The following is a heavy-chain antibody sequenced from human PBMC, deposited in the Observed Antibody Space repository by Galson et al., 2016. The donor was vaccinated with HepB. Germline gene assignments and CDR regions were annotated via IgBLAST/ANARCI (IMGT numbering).Heavy chain of an antibody. V-gene: IGHV3-23*01. J-gene: IGHJ4*01. CDR2: ISGGGTA. CDR3: AGVSGPLVGVPAAKGYFDF. Sequence: SLRLSCAASGFTFKYHAMSWVRQAPGSGLEWVAVISGGGTAHYADSVKGRFTISRDNSKNTVYLQMDSLRAEDRAEYYCAGVSGPLVGVPAAKGYFDFWGQGTLVIVSS. D-gene: IGHD2-2*01. CDR1: GFTFKYHA.